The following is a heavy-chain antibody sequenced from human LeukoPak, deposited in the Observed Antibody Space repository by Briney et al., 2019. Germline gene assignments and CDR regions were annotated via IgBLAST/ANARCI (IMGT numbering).Heavy chain of an antibody. D-gene: IGHD6-19*01. Sequence: SETLSLTCAVYGGSFSSYYWSWIRQPPGKGLEWIGYIYYSGSTNYNPSLKSRVTISVDTSKNQFSLKLSSVTAADTAVYYCARHRGAGTDFDYWGQGTLVTVSS. CDR2: IYYSGST. CDR1: GGSFSSYY. CDR3: ARHRGAGTDFDY. V-gene: IGHV4-59*08. J-gene: IGHJ4*02.